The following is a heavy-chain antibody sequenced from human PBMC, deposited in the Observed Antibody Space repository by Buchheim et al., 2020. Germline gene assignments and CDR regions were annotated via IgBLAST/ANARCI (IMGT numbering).Heavy chain of an antibody. CDR1: GFTFSSYG. CDR3: ARGHDSSGYRSYYFDY. J-gene: IGHJ4*02. Sequence: QVQLVESGGGVVQPGRSLRLSCAASGFTFSSYGMHWVRQAPGKGLEGVAVIWYDGSNKYYADSVKGGLTISRDNSKNTLYLQMNSLRAEDTAVYYCARGHDSSGYRSYYFDYWGQGTL. CDR2: IWYDGSNK. D-gene: IGHD3-22*01. V-gene: IGHV3-33*01.